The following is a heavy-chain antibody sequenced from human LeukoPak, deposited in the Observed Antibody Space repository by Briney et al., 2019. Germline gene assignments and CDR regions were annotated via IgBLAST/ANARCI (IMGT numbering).Heavy chain of an antibody. CDR3: ARAPFYYLVNWFDP. CDR1: GGSISSGDYY. V-gene: IGHV4-30-4*01. J-gene: IGHJ5*02. CDR2: IYYSGST. Sequence: PSETLSLTCTVSGGSISSGDYYWSWIRQPPGKGLEWIGYIYYSGSTYYNPSLKSRVTISVDTSKNQFSLKLSSVTAADTAVYYCARAPFYYLVNWFDPWGQGTLVTVSS. D-gene: IGHD3-22*01.